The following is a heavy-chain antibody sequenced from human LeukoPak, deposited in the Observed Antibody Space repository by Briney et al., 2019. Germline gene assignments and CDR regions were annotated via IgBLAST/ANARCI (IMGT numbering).Heavy chain of an antibody. Sequence: PSQTLSLTCAASGYSISSGYYWSWIRQPPGKGLEWIGEINHSGSTNYNPSLKSRVTISVDTSKNQFSLKLSSVTAADTAVYYCARVLRYFDWLLPYDAFDIWGQGTMVTVSS. V-gene: IGHV4-34*01. CDR2: INHSGST. CDR1: GYSISSGYY. D-gene: IGHD3-9*01. CDR3: ARVLRYFDWLLPYDAFDI. J-gene: IGHJ3*02.